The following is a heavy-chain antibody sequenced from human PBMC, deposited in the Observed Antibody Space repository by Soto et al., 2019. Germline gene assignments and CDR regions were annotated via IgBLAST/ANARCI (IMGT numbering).Heavy chain of an antibody. CDR2: IFPGGSQT. D-gene: IGHD1-1*01. CDR3: ARFSGDQLERPWFDP. V-gene: IGHV5-51*01. Sequence: RGESLKISCKGSGYGFTGYWIGWVRQMPGKGLEWMGIIFPGGSQTRYSPSFQGQVTMSVDKSISTAYLQWSSLKASDTAMYYCARFSGDQLERPWFDPWGQGTLVTVSS. CDR1: GYGFTGYW. J-gene: IGHJ5*02.